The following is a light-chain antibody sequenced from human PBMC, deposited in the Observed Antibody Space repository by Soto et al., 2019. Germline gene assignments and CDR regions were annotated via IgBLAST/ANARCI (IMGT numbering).Light chain of an antibody. CDR2: TAS. CDR3: QQGNSFPLT. Sequence: DIQMTQSPSSVSASVGDRVTITCRASQDIGYALAWFQQKPGEAPSLLMYTASSWHSGVPSRFSGSGSGTDFTLTISSLQPEDSATYYCQQGNSFPLTFGGGTKVEIK. J-gene: IGKJ4*01. CDR1: QDIGYA. V-gene: IGKV1-12*01.